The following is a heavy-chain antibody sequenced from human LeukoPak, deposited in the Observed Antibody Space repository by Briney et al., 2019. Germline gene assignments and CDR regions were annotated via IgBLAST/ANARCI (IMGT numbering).Heavy chain of an antibody. CDR3: ARSSGWLDY. J-gene: IGHJ4*02. Sequence: SQTLSLTCAISGDSVSSNTAAWDWIRQSPSRGLEWLGRTYYRSKWYNDYAVSVKSRIIIKPDTSKTQFSLQLNSVTPGDTAVYYCARSSGWLDYWGQGTLVTVSS. D-gene: IGHD6-19*01. V-gene: IGHV6-1*01. CDR1: GDSVSSNTAA. CDR2: TYYRSKWYN.